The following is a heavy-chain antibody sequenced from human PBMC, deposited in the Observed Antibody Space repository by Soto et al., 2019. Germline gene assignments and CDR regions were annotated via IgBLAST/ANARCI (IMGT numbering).Heavy chain of an antibody. Sequence: QVQLVESGGGVVQPGRSLRLSCAASGFTFSSYAMHWVRQAPGKGLEWVAVISYDGSNKYYADYVKVRFTISRDNSKNTLYLETNSRRAEDTAVYYCARGGGSSYYCGMDVWGQGTTVTVSS. J-gene: IGHJ6*02. CDR1: GFTFSSYA. CDR3: ARGGGSSYYCGMDV. V-gene: IGHV3-30-3*01. D-gene: IGHD1-26*01. CDR2: ISYDGSNK.